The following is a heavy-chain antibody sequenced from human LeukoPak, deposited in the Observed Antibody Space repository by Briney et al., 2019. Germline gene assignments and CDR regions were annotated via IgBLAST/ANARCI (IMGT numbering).Heavy chain of an antibody. CDR3: ARAFRDGYKPFDY. CDR1: GYTFTGYY. CDR2: INPNSGGT. V-gene: IGHV1-2*02. Sequence: ASVKVSCKASGYTFTGYYMHWVRQAPGQGLEWMGWINPNSGGTNYAQKFQGRVTMTRDTSISTAYMELSRLRSDDTAVYYCARAFRDGYKPFDYWGQGTLVTVSS. J-gene: IGHJ4*02. D-gene: IGHD5-24*01.